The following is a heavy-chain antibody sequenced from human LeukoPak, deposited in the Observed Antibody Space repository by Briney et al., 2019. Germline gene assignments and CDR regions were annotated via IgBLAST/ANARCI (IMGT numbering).Heavy chain of an antibody. V-gene: IGHV1-46*01. CDR1: GYTFTSYY. CDR2: INPSGGST. J-gene: IGHJ4*02. D-gene: IGHD3-10*01. Sequence: ASVKVSCKASGYTFTSYYMHWVRQAPGQGLEWMGIINPSGGSTGYAQKFQGRVTMTRDMSTSTVYMELSSLRSEDTAVYYCARSTYYYGSGSFYTHRGFDYWGQGTLVTVSS. CDR3: ARSTYYYGSGSFYTHRGFDY.